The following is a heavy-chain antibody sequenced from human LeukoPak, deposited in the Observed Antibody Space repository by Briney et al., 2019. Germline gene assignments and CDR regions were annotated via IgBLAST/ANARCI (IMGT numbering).Heavy chain of an antibody. Sequence: SVKVSCKASGGTFSSYAISWVRQAPGQGLEWMGGIIPIFGTANYAQKFQGRVTITTDESTSTAYMELSSLRSEDTAVYYCARGGRYYYDSSGYPRGPFDYWGQGTLVTVSS. CDR2: IIPIFGTA. CDR3: ARGGRYYYDSSGYPRGPFDY. V-gene: IGHV1-69*05. CDR1: GGTFSSYA. J-gene: IGHJ4*02. D-gene: IGHD3-22*01.